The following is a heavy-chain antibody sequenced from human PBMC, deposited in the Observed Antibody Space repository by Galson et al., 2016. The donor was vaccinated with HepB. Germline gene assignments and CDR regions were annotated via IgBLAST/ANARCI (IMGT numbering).Heavy chain of an antibody. CDR2: ICNDGRYK. V-gene: IGHV3-33*01. J-gene: IGHJ4*02. Sequence: SLTLSCAPSGFTFSSYGMHWVRQPPGKGLAWLAGICNDGRYKYHVDSVKGRFTISRDNSKNRLYLQMHSLRGEDTAVYYCAREGAGMAVGGTAFEFWGQGTLVTVSS. CDR3: AREGAGMAVGGTAFEF. CDR1: GFTFSSYG. D-gene: IGHD6-19*01.